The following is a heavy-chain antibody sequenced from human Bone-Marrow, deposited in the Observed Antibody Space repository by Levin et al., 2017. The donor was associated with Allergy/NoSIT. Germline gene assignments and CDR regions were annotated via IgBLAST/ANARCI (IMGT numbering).Heavy chain of an antibody. CDR2: ISSSSTNI. V-gene: IGHV3-21*01. J-gene: IGHJ6*02. CDR3: ARDPYDFWSGYYRGAYYGMDV. D-gene: IGHD3-3*01. CDR1: GFTFSGYG. Sequence: GGSLRLSCAASGFTFSGYGMNWVRQAPGKGLEWVSSISSSSTNIYYADSVKGRFTISRDNAKNSLYLQMNSLRAEDTAVYYCARDPYDFWSGYYRGAYYGMDVWGQGTTVTVSS.